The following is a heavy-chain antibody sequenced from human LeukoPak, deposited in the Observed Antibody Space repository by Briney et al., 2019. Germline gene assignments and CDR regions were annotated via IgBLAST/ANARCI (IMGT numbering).Heavy chain of an antibody. V-gene: IGHV3-53*01. CDR2: IYSGGST. Sequence: PGGSLRLSCAASGFTVSSYYMTWVRQAPGKGLEWVSIIYSGGSTYYADSVKGRFTISRDNSKNTLYLQMDSLRAEDTAVYYCARANSGSHSYFQHWGQGTLVTV. J-gene: IGHJ1*01. D-gene: IGHD1-26*01. CDR1: GFTVSSYY. CDR3: ARANSGSHSYFQH.